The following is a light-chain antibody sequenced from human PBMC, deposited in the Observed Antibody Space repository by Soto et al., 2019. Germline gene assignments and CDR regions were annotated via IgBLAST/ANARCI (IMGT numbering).Light chain of an antibody. Sequence: EIVMTHAPATLSGSPGERATLSVRASHSVSSNLAWYQQKPFQAPRLLISDASVRATGTPARFSGSGSGTDFPLTISSLEPEDFALYYCQQRSTWPTFGQGTRLEIK. V-gene: IGKV3-11*01. CDR3: QQRSTWPT. J-gene: IGKJ5*01. CDR1: HSVSSN. CDR2: DAS.